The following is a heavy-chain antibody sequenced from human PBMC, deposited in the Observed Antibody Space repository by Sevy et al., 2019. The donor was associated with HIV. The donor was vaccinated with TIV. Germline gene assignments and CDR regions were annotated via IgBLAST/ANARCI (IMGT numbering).Heavy chain of an antibody. V-gene: IGHV3-30-3*01. CDR1: GFTFSSYA. Sequence: GGSLRLSCAASGFTFSSYAMHWVRQAPGKGLEWVAVISYDGSNKYYADSVKGRFTISRDNSKNTLYLQMNSLRAEDTAVYYCARRGRAYSSSSGASNDYWGQGTLVTVSS. J-gene: IGHJ4*02. CDR2: ISYDGSNK. D-gene: IGHD6-6*01. CDR3: ARRGRAYSSSSGASNDY.